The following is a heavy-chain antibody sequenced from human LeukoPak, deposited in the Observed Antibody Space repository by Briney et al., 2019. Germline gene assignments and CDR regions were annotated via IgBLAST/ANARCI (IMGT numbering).Heavy chain of an antibody. V-gene: IGHV4-39*07. Sequence: SETPSLTCTVSGGSISSSSYYWGWIRQPPGKGLEWIGSIYYSGSTYYNPSLKGRVTISVDTSKNQFSLKLSSVTAADTAVYYCARDSSLAIDPWGQGTLVTVSS. CDR2: IYYSGST. J-gene: IGHJ5*02. CDR3: ARDSSLAIDP. CDR1: GGSISSSSYY. D-gene: IGHD1-26*01.